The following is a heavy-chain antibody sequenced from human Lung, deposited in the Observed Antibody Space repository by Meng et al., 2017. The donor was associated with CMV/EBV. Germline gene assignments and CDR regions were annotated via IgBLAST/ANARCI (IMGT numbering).Heavy chain of an antibody. CDR1: GFTFSSYS. V-gene: IGHV3-48*04. Sequence: GEXXTISCAASGFTFSSYSMNWVRQAPGKGLEWVSYISSSSTIYYADSVKGRFTISRDNAKNSLYLQMNSLRAEDTAVYYCARDHCSSTSCYLYYYYYYGRDVWXKGTXVTVSS. CDR2: ISSSSTI. D-gene: IGHD2-2*01. CDR3: ARDHCSSTSCYLYYYYYYGRDV. J-gene: IGHJ6*04.